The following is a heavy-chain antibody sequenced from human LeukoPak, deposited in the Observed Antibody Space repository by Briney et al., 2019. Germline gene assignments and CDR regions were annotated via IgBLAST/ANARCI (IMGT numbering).Heavy chain of an antibody. D-gene: IGHD3-22*01. J-gene: IGHJ4*02. CDR2: ISAYNGNT. CDR3: ARVPPNYYDSSGYYYGEGSFDY. Sequence: ASVKVSCKASGYTFTSYGISWVRQAPGQGLEWMGWISAYNGNTNYAQKLQGRVTMTTDTSTSTAYMELRSLRSDDTAVYYCARVPPNYYDSSGYYYGEGSFDYWGQGTLVTVSS. CDR1: GYTFTSYG. V-gene: IGHV1-18*01.